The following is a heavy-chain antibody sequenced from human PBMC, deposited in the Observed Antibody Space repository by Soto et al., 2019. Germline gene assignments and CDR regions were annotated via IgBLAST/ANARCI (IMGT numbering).Heavy chain of an antibody. CDR1: GFTLSSYF. V-gene: IGHV3-23*04. Sequence: EVQLVESGGGLVIPGGSLRLSCAASGFTLSSYFMTWVRQAPGKGLEWVSAISNSGGSTYYADSVKGRFTISRDNSHNTLYLQMNNLRAEDTARYYCAKDLEKWLVQLGGLDTWGQGAQVTVSS. D-gene: IGHD1-1*01. CDR2: ISNSGGST. CDR3: AKDLEKWLVQLGGLDT. J-gene: IGHJ5*02.